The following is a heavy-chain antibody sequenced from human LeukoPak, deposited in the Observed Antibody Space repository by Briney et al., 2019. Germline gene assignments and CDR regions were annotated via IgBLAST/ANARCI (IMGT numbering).Heavy chain of an antibody. D-gene: IGHD2-15*01. CDR1: GFVFSNNA. Sequence: RGFLRLSRAASGFVFSNNALHWVLQAPGQGLKSVAVTSYDGSYKYYADSVRSRFTISRDNSKNTLYLQMTSLRAEDTAVYYCAKRSGASQTAHVDYWGQGTLVTVSS. CDR3: AKRSGASQTAHVDY. V-gene: IGHV3-30*18. J-gene: IGHJ4*02. CDR2: TSYDGSYK.